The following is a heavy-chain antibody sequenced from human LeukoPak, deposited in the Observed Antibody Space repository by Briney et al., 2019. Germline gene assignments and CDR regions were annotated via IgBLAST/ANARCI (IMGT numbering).Heavy chain of an antibody. CDR2: MNPNSGNT. J-gene: IGHJ3*02. V-gene: IGHV1-8*01. CDR3: AASSGWYDDAFDI. Sequence: ASVKVSCKSSGYTFTSYDINWVRQATGQGLEWMGWMNPNSGNTGYAQKFQGRVTMTRNTSISTAYMELSSLRSEDTAVYYCAASSGWYDDAFDIWGQGTMVTVSS. D-gene: IGHD6-19*01. CDR1: GYTFTSYD.